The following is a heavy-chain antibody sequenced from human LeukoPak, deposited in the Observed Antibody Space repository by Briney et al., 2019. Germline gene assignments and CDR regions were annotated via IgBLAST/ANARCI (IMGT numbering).Heavy chain of an antibody. J-gene: IGHJ4*02. CDR2: ISSNGGST. CDR3: ARRYGSGSYLTYFDY. Sequence: GGSLRLSCAASGFTFSGYWMHWVRQAPGKGLEYVSAISSNGGSTYYANSVKGRFTISRDNSKNTLYLQMGSLRAEDMAVYYCARRYGSGSYLTYFDYWGQGTLVTVSS. V-gene: IGHV3-64*01. CDR1: GFTFSGYW. D-gene: IGHD3-10*01.